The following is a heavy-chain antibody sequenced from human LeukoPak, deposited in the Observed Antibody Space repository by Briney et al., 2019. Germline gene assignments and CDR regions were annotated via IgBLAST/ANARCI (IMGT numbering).Heavy chain of an antibody. CDR2: VHPDSGNT. J-gene: IGHJ5*02. V-gene: IGHV1-8*01. Sequence: ASVKVSCKTSGYPFSTWEINWVRQAAGQGLEWLGWVHPDSGNTDYAQKFRGRVTMSRDTSTSAAYMELSGLRLDDTAVYFCARGPRNDPWGQGTLVTVSS. D-gene: IGHD1-14*01. CDR3: ARGPRNDP. CDR1: GYPFSTWE.